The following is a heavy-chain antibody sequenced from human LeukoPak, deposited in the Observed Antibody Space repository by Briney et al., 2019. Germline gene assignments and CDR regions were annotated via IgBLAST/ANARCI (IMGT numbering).Heavy chain of an antibody. Sequence: GGSLRLSCTASEFTTHYWLNWVHQSPGKGLEWVANIDRDGRVQHYVDSVEGRFTISRDNAKNSLYLQMNSLRAEDTAVYYCARVELLWSPLTGGPANGYWGQGTLVTVSS. CDR2: IDRDGRVQ. V-gene: IGHV3-7*01. CDR1: EFTTHYW. J-gene: IGHJ4*02. CDR3: ARVELLWSPLTGGPANGY. D-gene: IGHD3-10*01.